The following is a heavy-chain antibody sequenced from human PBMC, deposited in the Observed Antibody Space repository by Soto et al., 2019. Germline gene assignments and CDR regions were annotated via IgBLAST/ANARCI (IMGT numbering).Heavy chain of an antibody. J-gene: IGHJ6*02. CDR2: IFPADSDI. D-gene: IGHD3-10*01. V-gene: IGHV5-51*01. CDR3: AKHNYFGSGSSFAYSRSDL. Sequence: PGDSRKSSGQSSGYIFSTNWIAWVRHVPVKGLEWMGSIFPADSDIRYNPSFQGQVTISVYKSIHTAYLQWSSLKASDTGTFCWAKHNYFGSGSSFAYSRSDLWGQGTTVTVS. CDR1: GYIFSTNW.